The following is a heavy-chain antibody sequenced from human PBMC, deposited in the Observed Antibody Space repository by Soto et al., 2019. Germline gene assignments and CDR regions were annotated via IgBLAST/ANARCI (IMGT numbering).Heavy chain of an antibody. J-gene: IGHJ6*02. CDR3: ARVDIFTVYDSMDV. V-gene: IGHV4-30-4*01. D-gene: IGHD3-9*01. CDR2: IYYSGST. CDR1: GDSIRSGNHY. Sequence: PPATLSLTCTVSGDSIRSGNHYGSWIRQPPGKGLEWIGYIYYSGSTYYSPSLKSRVTISVDTSKNQFSLKLNSVTAADTAVYYVARVDIFTVYDSMDVWGQGPPVTVSS.